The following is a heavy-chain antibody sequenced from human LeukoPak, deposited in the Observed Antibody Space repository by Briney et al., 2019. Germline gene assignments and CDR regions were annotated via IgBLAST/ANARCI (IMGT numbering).Heavy chain of an antibody. J-gene: IGHJ3*02. CDR1: GGSISSYY. D-gene: IGHD6-13*01. Sequence: SETLSLTCTVSGGSISSYYWSWIRQPAGKGLEWIGRIYTSGSTNYNPSLKSRVTMSVDTSKNQFSLKLSSVAAADTAVYYCAKAGRYSSSWHDAFDIWGQGTMVTVSS. CDR3: AKAGRYSSSWHDAFDI. CDR2: IYTSGST. V-gene: IGHV4-4*07.